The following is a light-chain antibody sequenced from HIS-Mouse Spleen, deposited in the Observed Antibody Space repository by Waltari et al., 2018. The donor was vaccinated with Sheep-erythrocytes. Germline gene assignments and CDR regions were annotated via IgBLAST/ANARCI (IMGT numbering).Light chain of an antibody. V-gene: IGLV2-11*01. J-gene: IGLJ1*01. Sequence: QSALTQPRSVSGSPGQSVTIPFTGTSSAVGGYNYVSWYQQHPGKAPKLMIYDVSKRPSGVPDRFSGSKSGNTASLTISGLQAEDEADYYCCSYAGSYNHVFATGTKVTVL. CDR1: SSAVGGYNY. CDR3: CSYAGSYNHV. CDR2: DVS.